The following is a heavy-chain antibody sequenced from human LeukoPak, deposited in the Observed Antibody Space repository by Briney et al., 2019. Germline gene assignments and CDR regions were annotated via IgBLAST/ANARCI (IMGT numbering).Heavy chain of an antibody. CDR3: ARDRGAYCGGDCYLGFDY. CDR1: GFTFSSYG. CDR2: ISYDGSNR. D-gene: IGHD2-21*02. J-gene: IGHJ4*01. V-gene: IGHV3-30*03. Sequence: GGSLRLSCAASGFTFSSYGMHWVRQAPGKGLEWVAVISYDGSNRYYADSVKGRFTISRDNAKKSLYLQMTSLTAEDTAVYYCARDRGAYCGGDCYLGFDYWGRGTLVTVSS.